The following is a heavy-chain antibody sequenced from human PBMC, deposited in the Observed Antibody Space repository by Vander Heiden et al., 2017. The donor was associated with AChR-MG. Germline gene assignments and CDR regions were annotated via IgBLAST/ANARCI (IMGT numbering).Heavy chain of an antibody. V-gene: IGHV4-39*01. CDR1: GGPISSSSYY. Sequence: QLQLQEPGPGLVKPSETLSLTCTVPGGPISSSSYYRGWLRQPPGKGLEWIGSIYYSGSTYYNPSLKSRVTISVDTSKNQFSLKLSSVTAADTAVYYCARHEVWTNCSGGSCYHAVWYFDYWGQGTLVTVSS. CDR3: ARHEVWTNCSGGSCYHAVWYFDY. J-gene: IGHJ4*02. D-gene: IGHD2-15*01. CDR2: IYYSGST.